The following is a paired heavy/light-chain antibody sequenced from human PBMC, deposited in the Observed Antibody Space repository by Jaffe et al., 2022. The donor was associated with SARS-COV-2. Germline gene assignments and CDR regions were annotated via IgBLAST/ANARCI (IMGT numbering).Light chain of an antibody. V-gene: IGKV4-1*01. J-gene: IGKJ2*01. Sequence: DIVMTQSPDSLAVSLGERATINCKSSQTVLSSSNNKNYLIWYQQKPGQPPKVLIYWASTRESGVPDRFSGSGSGTDFTLTISNLQAEDVAVYYCQQHYTNSYTFGQGTKLEIK. CDR1: QTVLSSSNNKNY. CDR2: WAS. CDR3: QQHYTNSYT.
Heavy chain of an antibody. J-gene: IGHJ1*01. V-gene: IGHV4-61*02. CDR2: IYTSGNT. CDR3: ARSYDNLGGLFQH. Sequence: QVQLQESGPGLVKPSQTLSLTCSVSGGSISSGGYYWSWIRQPAGKGLEWIGRIYTSGNTKYNPSLKSRVTLSLDTSRNQFSLKLTSVTAADTAVYYCARSYDNLGGLFQHWGQGTLVTVSS. D-gene: IGHD3-16*01. CDR1: GGSISSGGYY.